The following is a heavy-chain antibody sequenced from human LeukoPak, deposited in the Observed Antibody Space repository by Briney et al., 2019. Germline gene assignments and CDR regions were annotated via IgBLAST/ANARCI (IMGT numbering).Heavy chain of an antibody. CDR1: GGSISSYY. CDR2: IYYSGST. CDR3: ARAALITMVRGSGRFDP. Sequence: SETLSLTCTVSGGSISSYYWSWIRQPPGKGLEWIGYIYYSGSTNYNPSLKSRVTISVDTSKNQFSLKLSSVTAADTAVYYCARAALITMVRGSGRFDPWGQGTLVTVSS. V-gene: IGHV4-59*01. D-gene: IGHD3-10*01. J-gene: IGHJ5*02.